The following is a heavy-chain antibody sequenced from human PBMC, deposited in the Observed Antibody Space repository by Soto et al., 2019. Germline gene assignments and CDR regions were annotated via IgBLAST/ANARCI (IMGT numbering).Heavy chain of an antibody. D-gene: IGHD6-13*01. V-gene: IGHV4-59*01. J-gene: IGHJ4*02. CDR2: IYYSGST. Sequence: SETLSLTCTVSGGSLSSDYWNWIRQPPGKGLEWIGYIYYSGSTNYNPSLKSRVTISVDTSKNQFSLKLRSVTAADTAVYFCATAAAGIMWGHFDNWGRGPLVTVPS. CDR1: GGSLSSDY. CDR3: ATAAAGIMWGHFDN.